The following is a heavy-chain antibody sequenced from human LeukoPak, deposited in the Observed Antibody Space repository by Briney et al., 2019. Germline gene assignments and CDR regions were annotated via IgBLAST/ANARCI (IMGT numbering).Heavy chain of an antibody. D-gene: IGHD5-24*01. Sequence: ASVKVSCKASGYTFTDYYVHWVRQAPGQGLEWMGWINPNSGGTNYAQKFQGRVTITRDTSISTAYTELTSLRSDDTAVFYCARVVAWLQFSGSAFDMWGQGTMVTVSS. CDR3: ARVVAWLQFSGSAFDM. V-gene: IGHV1-2*02. J-gene: IGHJ3*02. CDR2: INPNSGGT. CDR1: GYTFTDYY.